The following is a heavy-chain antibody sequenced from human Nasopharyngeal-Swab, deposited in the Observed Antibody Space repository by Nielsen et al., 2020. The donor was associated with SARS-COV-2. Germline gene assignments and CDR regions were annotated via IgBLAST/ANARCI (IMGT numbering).Heavy chain of an antibody. CDR2: IYSGGST. Sequence: VRQAPGKGLEWVSVIYSGGSTYYADSVKGRFTISRDNSRNSLYLQMNSLRVEDTAVYYCAREGDLMYWGQGTLVTVSS. CDR3: AREGDLMY. V-gene: IGHV3-53*01. J-gene: IGHJ4*02.